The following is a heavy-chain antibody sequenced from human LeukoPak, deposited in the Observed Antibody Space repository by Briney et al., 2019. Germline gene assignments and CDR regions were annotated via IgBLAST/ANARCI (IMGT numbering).Heavy chain of an antibody. J-gene: IGHJ6*03. D-gene: IGHD1-14*01. V-gene: IGHV1-2*02. CDR2: INPNSGGT. CDR3: AREGRGIYYYYMNV. CDR1: GYTFTGYY. Sequence: GASVKVSCKASGYTFTGYYMHWVRQAPGQGLEWMGWINPNSGGTNYAQKFQGRVTMTRDTSISTAYMEPSRLRSDDTAVYYCAREGRGIYYYYMNVWGKGTTVTVSS.